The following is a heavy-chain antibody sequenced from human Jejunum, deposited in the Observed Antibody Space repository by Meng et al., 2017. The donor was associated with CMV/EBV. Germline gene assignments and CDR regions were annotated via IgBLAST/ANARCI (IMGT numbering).Heavy chain of an antibody. CDR3: ARDLYKYGTMSLSAMDV. CDR1: PFSSSS. V-gene: IGHV3-21*01. Sequence: PFSSSSMSWVRQAPGQGLEWVASISGSSSYIYYAASVRGRFTISRDAAKNSLYLQMNSLSAEDTAVYYCARDLYKYGTMSLSAMDVWGQGTTVTAP. J-gene: IGHJ6*02. CDR2: ISGSSSYI. D-gene: IGHD5-18*01.